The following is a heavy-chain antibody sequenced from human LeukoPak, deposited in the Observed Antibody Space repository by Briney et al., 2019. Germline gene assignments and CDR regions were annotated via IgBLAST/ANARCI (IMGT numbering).Heavy chain of an antibody. V-gene: IGHV3-23*01. CDR1: GFTFSSYA. CDR3: AKKSGESRGCSFDC. CDR2: ISGSGGST. D-gene: IGHD3-22*01. J-gene: IGHJ4*02. Sequence: GGSLRLSCAASGFTFSSYAMSWVRQAPGKGLEWVSAISGSGGSTYYADSVKGRFTISRDNSKNTLYLQMKRLRDEDTAVYYCAKKSGESRGCSFDCWGEGTLVTVSS.